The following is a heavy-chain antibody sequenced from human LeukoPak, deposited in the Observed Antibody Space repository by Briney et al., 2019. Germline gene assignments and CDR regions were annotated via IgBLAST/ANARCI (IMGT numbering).Heavy chain of an antibody. J-gene: IGHJ4*03. D-gene: IGHD6-6*01. Sequence: SQTLSLTCAVHGESFSAYFWSWIRHVPGKGLEWIGEIDHRGSSNYNPPLKIRATISVDTSKNHFSLGLTSVSAADTAVYYCATRSSTLAAARCFDDWGQGTVVTVSS. CDR3: ATRSSTLAAARCFDD. V-gene: IGHV4-34*01. CDR2: IDHRGSS. CDR1: GESFSAYF.